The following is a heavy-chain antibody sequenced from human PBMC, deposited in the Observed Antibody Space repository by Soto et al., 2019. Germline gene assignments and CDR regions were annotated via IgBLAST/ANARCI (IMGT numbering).Heavy chain of an antibody. CDR3: VLYDSSGSIPIPLWGMDV. CDR1: GFTFSSYA. D-gene: IGHD3-22*01. V-gene: IGHV3-23*01. Sequence: EVQLLESGGGLVQPGGSLRLSCAASGFTFSSYAMSWVRQAPGKGLEWVSAISGSGGSTYYADSVKGRFTISRDNSKNTLYLQMNSLRAEETAVYYCVLYDSSGSIPIPLWGMDVWGQGTTVTVSS. J-gene: IGHJ6*02. CDR2: ISGSGGST.